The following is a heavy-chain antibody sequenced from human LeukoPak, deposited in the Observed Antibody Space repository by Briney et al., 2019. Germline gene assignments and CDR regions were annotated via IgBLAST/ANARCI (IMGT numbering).Heavy chain of an antibody. V-gene: IGHV4-59*11. J-gene: IGHJ6*03. CDR1: DASMSSHY. CDR3: ARGVYNYYYMDV. CDR2: VFSTGDT. Sequence: PSETLSLTCTVSDASMSSHYWIWVRQPPGRGLEWIGYVFSTGDTTYSPSLKSRVTISVDMSGNQFSLKLNSVTAADTAVYYCARGVYNYYYMDVWGRGATVTVSS.